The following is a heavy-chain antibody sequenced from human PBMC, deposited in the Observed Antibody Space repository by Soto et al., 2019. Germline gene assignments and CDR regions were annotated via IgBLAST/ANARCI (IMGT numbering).Heavy chain of an antibody. CDR2: MNPNSGNT. V-gene: IGHV1-8*02. Sequence: GASVKVSCKASGGTFSNYAISWVRQATGQGLEWMGWMNPNSGNTAYAQKFQGRVTMTRNTSISTAYMELSSLRSEDTAVYYCARERSYGMDVWGQGTTVTVSS. J-gene: IGHJ6*02. CDR1: GGTFSNYA. CDR3: ARERSYGMDV. D-gene: IGHD3-16*01.